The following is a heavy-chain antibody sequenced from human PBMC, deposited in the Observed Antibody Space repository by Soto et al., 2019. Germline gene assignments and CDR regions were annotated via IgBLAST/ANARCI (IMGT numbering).Heavy chain of an antibody. CDR1: GFTFSSYG. V-gene: IGHV3-30*18. Sequence: QVQLVESGGGVVQPGRSLRLSCAASGFTFSSYGMHWVRQAPGKGLEWVAVISYEGSNKYYADSVKGRFTISRDNSKDTLYLQMNSLRAEDTAVYYCAKELAEAYGMDVWGQGTTVTVSS. J-gene: IGHJ6*02. CDR3: AKELAEAYGMDV. CDR2: ISYEGSNK.